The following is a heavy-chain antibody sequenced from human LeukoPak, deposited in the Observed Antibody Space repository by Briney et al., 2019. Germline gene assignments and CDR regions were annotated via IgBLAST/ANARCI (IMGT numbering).Heavy chain of an antibody. CDR3: ARGGGPHSLLWFGELFGDRSYYYYGMDV. D-gene: IGHD3-10*01. J-gene: IGHJ6*02. V-gene: IGHV3-7*03. CDR1: GFTFSSYW. CDR2: IKQDGSEK. Sequence: GGSLRLSCAASGFTFSSYWMSWVRQAPGKGLEWVANIKQDGSEKYYVDSVKGRFTISRDNAKNSLYLQMNSLRSDDTAVYYCARGGGPHSLLWFGELFGDRSYYYYGMDVWGQGTTVTVSS.